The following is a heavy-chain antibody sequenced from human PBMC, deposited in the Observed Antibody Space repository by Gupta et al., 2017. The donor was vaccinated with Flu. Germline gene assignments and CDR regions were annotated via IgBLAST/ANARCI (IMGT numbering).Heavy chain of an antibody. CDR3: ARGTSSTYVA. CDR2: INPPRGGK. D-gene: IGHD4-4*01. J-gene: IGHJ5*02. Sequence: GDTFTGQDRHWVRQAPGQGLEWMGWINPPRGGKWYAKQFQGRVTMTLDTSISTGYMELSGLTSDDTAVYYCARGTSSTYVAWGQGTLITVSS. CDR1: GDTFTGQD. V-gene: IGHV1-2*02.